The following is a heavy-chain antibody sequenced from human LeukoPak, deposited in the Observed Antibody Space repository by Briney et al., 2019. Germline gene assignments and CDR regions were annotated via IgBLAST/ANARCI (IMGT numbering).Heavy chain of an antibody. D-gene: IGHD2-21*02. J-gene: IGHJ4*02. Sequence: PSETLSLTCTVSGGSISSYYWSWIRQPPGKGLEWIGYIYYSGSTNYNPSLKSRVTISVDTSKNQFSLKLSSVTAADTAVYYCARLDCGGDCYLDYWGQGTLVTVSS. CDR3: ARLDCGGDCYLDY. CDR1: GGSISSYY. V-gene: IGHV4-59*12. CDR2: IYYSGST.